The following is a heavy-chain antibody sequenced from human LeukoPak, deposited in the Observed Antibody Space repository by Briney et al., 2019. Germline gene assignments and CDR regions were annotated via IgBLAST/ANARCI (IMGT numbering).Heavy chain of an antibody. V-gene: IGHV3-30*02. D-gene: IGHD2-2*01. J-gene: IGHJ2*01. CDR1: GFTFSSYG. CDR3: ARTDIVVVPAATLGDDWYFDL. Sequence: PGGSLRLSCAASGFTFSSYGMHWARQAPGKGLEWVAFIRYDGSNKYYADSVKGRFTISRDNSKNTLYLQMNSLRAEDTAVYYCARTDIVVVPAATLGDDWYFDLWGRGTLVTVSS. CDR2: IRYDGSNK.